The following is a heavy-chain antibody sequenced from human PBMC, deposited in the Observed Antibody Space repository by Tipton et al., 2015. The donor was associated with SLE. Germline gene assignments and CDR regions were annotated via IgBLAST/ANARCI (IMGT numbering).Heavy chain of an antibody. V-gene: IGHV3-23*01. CDR2: ISGGGGST. D-gene: IGHD2-2*01. Sequence: SLRLSCAASGFTFSSYAMSWVPPAPGQGLEWVSAISGGGGSTYYADSVKGRFTISRDNSKNTLYLQMNSLRAEDTAVYYCAKGYIVVVPADDAFDFWGQGTLVTVSS. CDR1: GFTFSSYA. J-gene: IGHJ4*02. CDR3: AKGYIVVVPADDAFDF.